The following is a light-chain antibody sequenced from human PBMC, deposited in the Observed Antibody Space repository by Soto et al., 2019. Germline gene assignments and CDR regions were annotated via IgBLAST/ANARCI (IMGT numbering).Light chain of an antibody. CDR1: QSVSSSY. V-gene: IGKV3-20*01. CDR3: QQYGNSPLT. CDR2: GAS. Sequence: EIVLTQSPGTLSLSPGERATLSCRASQSVSSSYLAWYQQKPGQAPRLFIYGASSRATGIPDRFSGSGSGTDFTLTISRLEPEDFALYYCQQYGNSPLTLGPGTKVDIK. J-gene: IGKJ3*01.